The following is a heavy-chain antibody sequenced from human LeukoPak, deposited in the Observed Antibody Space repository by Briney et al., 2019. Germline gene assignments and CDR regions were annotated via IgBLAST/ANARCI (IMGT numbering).Heavy chain of an antibody. Sequence: GGSLRLSCAASGFTFSSYWMSWVRQAPGKGLEWVANIKQDGSEQYYVDSVKGRFTISRDNAKNSLYLQMNSLRAEDTAVYYCARERPHYGSGSPGDYWGQGTLVTVSS. V-gene: IGHV3-7*01. CDR2: IKQDGSEQ. CDR1: GFTFSSYW. CDR3: ARERPHYGSGSPGDY. J-gene: IGHJ4*02. D-gene: IGHD3-10*01.